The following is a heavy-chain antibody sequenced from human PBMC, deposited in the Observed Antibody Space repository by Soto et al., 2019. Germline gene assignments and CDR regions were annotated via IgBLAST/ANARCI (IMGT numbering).Heavy chain of an antibody. V-gene: IGHV3-23*01. CDR2: ISGSCGST. CDR1: GFTFSSYA. Sequence: GGSLRLSCAASGFTFSSYAMSWVRQAPGKGLEWVSAISGSCGSTYYADSVKGRFTISRDNSKNTLYLQMNSLRAEDTAVYYCAKDLTLGIAAAGPYYGMDVWGQGTTVTVSS. CDR3: AKDLTLGIAAAGPYYGMDV. D-gene: IGHD6-13*01. J-gene: IGHJ6*02.